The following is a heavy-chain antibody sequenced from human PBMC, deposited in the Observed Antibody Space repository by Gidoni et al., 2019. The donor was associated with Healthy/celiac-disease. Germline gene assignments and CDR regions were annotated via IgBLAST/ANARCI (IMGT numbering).Heavy chain of an antibody. D-gene: IGHD3-22*01. V-gene: IGHV5-51*03. CDR3: ASRGYYDSSGRHDAFDI. J-gene: IGHJ3*02. CDR1: GYSFTSYW. CDR2: LYPGDSDT. Sequence: EVQLVQSGAEVKKPGESLKISCKGSGYSFTSYWIGWVRQMPGKGLEWMGILYPGDSDTRYSPSFQGQVTISADKSISTAYLQWSSLKASDTAMYYCASRGYYDSSGRHDAFDIRGQGTMVTVSS.